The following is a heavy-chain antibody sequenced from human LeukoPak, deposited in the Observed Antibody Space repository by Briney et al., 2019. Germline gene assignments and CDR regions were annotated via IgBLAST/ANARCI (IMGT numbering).Heavy chain of an antibody. V-gene: IGHV1-69*05. Sequence: ASVKVSCKASGGTFSSYAISWVRQAPGQGLEWMGGIIPIFGTANYAQKFQGRATITTDESTSTAYMELSSLRSEDTAVYYCARVRNSSGLGAFDIWGQGTMVTVSS. CDR3: ARVRNSSGLGAFDI. J-gene: IGHJ3*02. CDR1: GGTFSSYA. D-gene: IGHD6-19*01. CDR2: IIPIFGTA.